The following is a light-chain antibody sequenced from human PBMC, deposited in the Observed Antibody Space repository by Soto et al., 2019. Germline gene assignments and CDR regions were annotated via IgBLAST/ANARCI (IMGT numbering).Light chain of an antibody. J-gene: IGLJ2*01. CDR1: KLGDKY. V-gene: IGLV3-1*01. CDR3: QTWDSRTAPVV. Sequence: SYELTQPPSVSVSPGQTATITCFGNKLGDKYACWYQQKPGQPPVLVIYQDNNRRSGIPERFSGSNSGNTATLTISGTQAIDEADYYCQTWDSRTAPVVFGGGTKLTVL. CDR2: QDN.